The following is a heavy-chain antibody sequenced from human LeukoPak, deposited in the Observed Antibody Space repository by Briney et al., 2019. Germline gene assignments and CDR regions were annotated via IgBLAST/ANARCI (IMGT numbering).Heavy chain of an antibody. D-gene: IGHD3-3*01. J-gene: IGHJ4*02. V-gene: IGHV1-46*01. CDR1: GYTFTSYY. CDR2: INPSDGST. CDR3: ARDRRPDFWSGYLDD. Sequence: GASVKVSCKASGYTFTSYYMHWVRQAPGQGLEWMGIINPSDGSTSYAQKFQGRVTMTSDTSTSTVYMELSRLRSEDTVVYFCARDRRPDFWSGYLDDWGQGTLVTVSS.